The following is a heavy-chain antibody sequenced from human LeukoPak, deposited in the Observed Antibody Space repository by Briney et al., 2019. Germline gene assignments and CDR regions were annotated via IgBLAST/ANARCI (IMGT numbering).Heavy chain of an antibody. J-gene: IGHJ4*02. CDR2: ISSSSSYI. V-gene: IGHV3-21*05. D-gene: IGHD2-15*01. CDR1: GFTFSSYS. CDR3: ARDFGGGGSSETDY. Sequence: GGSLRLSCAASGFTFSSYSMNWVRQAPGKGLEWVSYISSSSSYIYYADSVKGRFTISRDNAKNSLYLQMNSLRAEDTAVYYCARDFGGGGSSETDYWGQGTLVTVSS.